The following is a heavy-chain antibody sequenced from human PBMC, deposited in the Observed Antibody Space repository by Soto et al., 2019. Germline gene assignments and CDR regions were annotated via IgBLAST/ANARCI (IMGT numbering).Heavy chain of an antibody. D-gene: IGHD3-22*01. CDR1: GWSFSGYY. J-gene: IGHJ4*02. CDR2: INHSGST. CDR3: ARGRSSRYYDSSGRFDY. Sequence: PXETLYLTFAVDGWSFSGYYWSWIRQPPGKGLEWIGEINHSGSTNYNPSLKSRVTISVDTSKNQFSLKLSSVTAADTAVYYCARGRSSRYYDSSGRFDYSGQGTLVTVSS. V-gene: IGHV4-34*01.